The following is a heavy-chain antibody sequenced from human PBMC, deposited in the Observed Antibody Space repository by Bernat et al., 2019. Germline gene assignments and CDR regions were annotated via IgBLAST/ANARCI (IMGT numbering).Heavy chain of an antibody. CDR2: ISGSGGST. J-gene: IGHJ4*02. CDR1: GFTFSSYA. D-gene: IGHD6-13*01. Sequence: EVQLLESGGGLVQPGGSLRLSCAASGFTFSSYAMSWVRQAPGKGLEWVSAISGSGGSTYYADSVKGRFTISRDNSKNTLYLQMNSLRAEDTAVYYCAKRGGKRAAAVQLPGYWGQGTLVTVSS. CDR3: AKRGGKRAAAVQLPGY. V-gene: IGHV3-23*01.